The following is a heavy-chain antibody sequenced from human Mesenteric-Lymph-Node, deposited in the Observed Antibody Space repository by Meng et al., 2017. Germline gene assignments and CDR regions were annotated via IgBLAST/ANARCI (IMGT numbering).Heavy chain of an antibody. CDR3: ARDIYYGSGSIHPHY. J-gene: IGHJ4*02. CDR1: GYTFTSYG. D-gene: IGHD3-10*01. Sequence: ASVKVSCKASGYTFTSYGISWVRQAPGQGLEWMGLINPNDGNTRYAQSFQGRVTMTRDTSTSTVYMRLSSLRSEDTAVYYCARDIYYGSGSIHPHYWGQGTLVTVSS. CDR2: INPNDGNT. V-gene: IGHV1-46*01.